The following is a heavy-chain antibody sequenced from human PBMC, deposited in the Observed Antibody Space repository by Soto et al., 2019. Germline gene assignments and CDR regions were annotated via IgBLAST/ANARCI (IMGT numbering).Heavy chain of an antibody. V-gene: IGHV3-15*01. D-gene: IGHD6-19*01. CDR1: GFTFSNAW. CDR2: IKSKTDGGTT. Sequence: GGSLRLSCAASGFTFSNAWMSWVRQAPGKGLEWVGRIKSKTDGGTTDYAAPVKGRFTISRDDSKNTLYLQMNSLKTEDTAVYYCTTDPIMAGVDAFDIWGQGTMVTVSS. J-gene: IGHJ3*02. CDR3: TTDPIMAGVDAFDI.